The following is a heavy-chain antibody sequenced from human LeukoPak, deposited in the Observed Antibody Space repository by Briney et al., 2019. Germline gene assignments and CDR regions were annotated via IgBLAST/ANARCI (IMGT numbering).Heavy chain of an antibody. J-gene: IGHJ4*02. D-gene: IGHD3-3*01. Sequence: PGGSLRLSCAASGFTFSNYWMNWVRQAPGKGLEWVAKIKQDGSEKYYVDSVKGRFTIARDNAKNSLYLQMNSVRAEDTAVYYCAKDQDDYTDYWGQGTLVTVSS. V-gene: IGHV3-7*01. CDR2: IKQDGSEK. CDR1: GFTFSNYW. CDR3: AKDQDDYTDY.